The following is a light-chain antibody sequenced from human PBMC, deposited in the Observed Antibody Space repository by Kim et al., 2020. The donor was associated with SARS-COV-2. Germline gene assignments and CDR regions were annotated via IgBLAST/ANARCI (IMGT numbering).Light chain of an antibody. CDR2: GNS. V-gene: IGLV1-40*01. CDR3: QSYDSSLSGPV. CDR1: SSNIGAGYD. J-gene: IGLJ3*02. Sequence: QKVTISGTGSSSNIGAGYDVHWYQQLPGTAPKLLIYGNSNRPSGVPDRFSGSKSGTSASLAITGLQAEDEADYYCQSYDSSLSGPVFGGGTQLTVL.